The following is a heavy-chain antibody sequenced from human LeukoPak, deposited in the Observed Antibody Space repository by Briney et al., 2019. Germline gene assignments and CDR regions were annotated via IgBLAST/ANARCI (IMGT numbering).Heavy chain of an antibody. CDR2: INTSGGT. J-gene: IGHJ4*02. D-gene: IGHD1-26*01. CDR1: GGSISSYY. CDR3: ARSYSGTYNYGI. V-gene: IGHV4-4*07. Sequence: PSETLSLTCTVSGGSISSYYWSWIRQPAGKGLEWIGRINTSGGTTYNPSLKSRVTMSIDTSRNYFSLEVSSVTAADTAVYYCARSYSGTYNYGIWGQGTLVTVSS.